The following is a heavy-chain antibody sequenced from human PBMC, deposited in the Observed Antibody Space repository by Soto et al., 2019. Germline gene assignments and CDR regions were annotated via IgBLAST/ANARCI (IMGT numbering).Heavy chain of an antibody. CDR1: GFTFDDHN. J-gene: IGHJ4*02. CDR3: ASSQGDY. V-gene: IGHV3-43*01. Sequence: EVHLVESGGVVVQPGGSLGLSCAASGFTFDDHNMHWVRQASGKGLEWVSLISWDGETTYYADSVKGRFTISRDNSKNSLYLQMNALTTEDTALYYCASSQGDYWGQGTLVTVAS. CDR2: ISWDGETT.